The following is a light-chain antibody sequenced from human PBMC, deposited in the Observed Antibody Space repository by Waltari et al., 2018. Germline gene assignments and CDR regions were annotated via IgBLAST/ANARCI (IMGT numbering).Light chain of an antibody. V-gene: IGKV3-15*01. CDR2: GES. J-gene: IGKJ4*01. CDR3: QQYNNWPPLT. Sequence: EIVMTQSPATLSVSPGERATLYCRASQSVSSNLAWYQQKPGQAPRLLIYGESTRATGIPARFSGSGSGTEFTLTISSLQSEDFAVYYCQQYNNWPPLTFGGGTKVEIK. CDR1: QSVSSN.